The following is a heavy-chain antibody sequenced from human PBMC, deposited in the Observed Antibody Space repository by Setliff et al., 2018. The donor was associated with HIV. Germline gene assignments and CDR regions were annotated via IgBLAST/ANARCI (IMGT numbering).Heavy chain of an antibody. Sequence: PSETLSLTCTVSGGSISSSSYYWGWIRQPPGKGLEWIGGIYYSGRTYYNPSLKSRVTTSVEKSKNQFSLKLSSVTAADTAVYYCATMGRRGWFIDYWGQGTLVTVSS. J-gene: IGHJ4*02. CDR2: IYYSGRT. CDR3: ATMGRRGWFIDY. V-gene: IGHV4-39*01. D-gene: IGHD6-19*01. CDR1: GGSISSSSYY.